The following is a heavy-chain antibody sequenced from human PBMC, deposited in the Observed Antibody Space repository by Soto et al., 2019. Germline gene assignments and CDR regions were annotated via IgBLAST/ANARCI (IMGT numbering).Heavy chain of an antibody. V-gene: IGHV5-51*01. J-gene: IGHJ4*02. CDR2: IYPGDSDT. Sequence: PGESLKISCKGSGYSFTTYWIGWVRQMPGKGLEWMGIIYPGDSDTRYSPSFQGHVTMSADKSVSTAYLQWSSLKASDTAMYYCASQALYYYDSSGYPRWYWGQGTLVTVSS. D-gene: IGHD3-22*01. CDR3: ASQALYYYDSSGYPRWY. CDR1: GYSFTTYW.